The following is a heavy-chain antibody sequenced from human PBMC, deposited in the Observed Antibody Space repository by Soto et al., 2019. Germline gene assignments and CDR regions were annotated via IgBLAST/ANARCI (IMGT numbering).Heavy chain of an antibody. V-gene: IGHV5-51*01. Sequence: GESLKISCKGSGYSFSSYWIGWVRQMPGKGLEWMGTIYPGDSDTRYSPSFEGQVTTSADKFISTAYLQWTSLKATDTAMYYCARAIRGGARTYDISAYSNWGQGTLVTVSS. J-gene: IGHJ4*02. D-gene: IGHD3-22*01. CDR1: GYSFSSYW. CDR3: ARAIRGGARTYDISAYSN. CDR2: IYPGDSDT.